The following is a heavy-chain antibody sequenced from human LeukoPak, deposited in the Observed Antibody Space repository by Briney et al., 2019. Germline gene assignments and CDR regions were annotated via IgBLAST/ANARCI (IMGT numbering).Heavy chain of an antibody. CDR3: ARARYSSGLNYYYYMDV. J-gene: IGHJ6*03. CDR2: TYYRSMWFN. D-gene: IGHD6-19*01. V-gene: IGHV6-1*01. Sequence: SQTLSLTCAISGDSVSSNSAAWNWIRQSPSRGLEWLGRTYYRSMWFNDYALSVKSRIIIDPDTSKNQFSLQLNSVTPEDTAVYYCARARYSSGLNYYYYMDVWGKGTTVTISS. CDR1: GDSVSSNSAA.